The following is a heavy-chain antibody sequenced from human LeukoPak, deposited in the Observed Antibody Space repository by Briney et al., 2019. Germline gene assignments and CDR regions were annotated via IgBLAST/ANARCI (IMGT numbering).Heavy chain of an antibody. Sequence: SETLSLTCAVYGGPFSGYYWSWLRQPPGKGLAWIGSMYYRGSTYHNPFLKSRVTISVDPSKNQFSLKLSSVTAADTAVYYCATTTIRLGYWGQGTLVTVSS. CDR1: GGPFSGYY. D-gene: IGHD1-26*01. CDR3: ATTTIRLGY. V-gene: IGHV4-34*01. J-gene: IGHJ4*02. CDR2: MYYRGST.